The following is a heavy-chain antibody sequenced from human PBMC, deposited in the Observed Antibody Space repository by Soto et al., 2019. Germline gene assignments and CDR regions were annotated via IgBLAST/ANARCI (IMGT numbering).Heavy chain of an antibody. J-gene: IGHJ6*02. CDR1: GFTFSSYG. V-gene: IGHV3-33*01. D-gene: IGHD3-22*01. CDR3: ARAPTSSGYWQVYYYGMDV. CDR2: IWYDGSNK. Sequence: QVQLVESGGGVVQPGRSLRLSCAASGFTFSSYGMHWVRQAPGKGLEWVAVIWYDGSNKYYADSVKGRFTISRDNSKNTLYLQSNSLRAEDTAVYYCARAPTSSGYWQVYYYGMDVWGQGTTVTVSS.